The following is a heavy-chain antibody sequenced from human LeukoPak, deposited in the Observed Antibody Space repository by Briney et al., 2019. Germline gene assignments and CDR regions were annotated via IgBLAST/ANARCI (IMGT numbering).Heavy chain of an antibody. J-gene: IGHJ4*02. CDR3: AKGLDLQVLAATPFDD. Sequence: GGSLRLSCAASGFTFSNYGMSWVRQAPGKGPEWVSSIGPRGGSGKTYYADAVSGPFTISRDNSKNTVYLQMNSLRADDTAVYYCAKGLDLQVLAATPFDDWGQGTLVTVSS. D-gene: IGHD2-15*01. CDR1: GFTFSNYG. V-gene: IGHV3-23*01. CDR2: IGPRGGSGKT.